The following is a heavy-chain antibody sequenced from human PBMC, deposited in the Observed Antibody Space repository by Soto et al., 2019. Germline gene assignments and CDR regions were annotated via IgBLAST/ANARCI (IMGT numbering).Heavy chain of an antibody. Sequence: QVQLVESGGGVVQPGTSLRLSCAASGFTFSGHGMHWVRQAPGKGLEWMAVIWYDGSKKYYGDSVKGRFTISRDNSKNTLFLQMNSLRVEDTAVYYCARGRGGDYGGNSGYYDYWGQVTLVTVSS. CDR1: GFTFSGHG. CDR2: IWYDGSKK. D-gene: IGHD4-17*01. V-gene: IGHV3-33*01. CDR3: ARGRGGDYGGNSGYYDY. J-gene: IGHJ4*02.